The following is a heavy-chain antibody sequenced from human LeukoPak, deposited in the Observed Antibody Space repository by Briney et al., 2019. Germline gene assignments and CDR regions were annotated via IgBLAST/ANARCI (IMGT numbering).Heavy chain of an antibody. D-gene: IGHD3-16*01. CDR3: ARGPYGGYYYNYYMDV. V-gene: IGHV1-2*02. Sequence: GASVKVSCKASGYTFTAHYLHWVRQAPGQGLEWMGWINPNSGDTKYAQKFEGRVTMTRDTPISTAYMELSSLRSDDTAVYYCARGPYGGYYYNYYMDVWGKGTTVTISS. J-gene: IGHJ6*03. CDR1: GYTFTAHY. CDR2: INPNSGDT.